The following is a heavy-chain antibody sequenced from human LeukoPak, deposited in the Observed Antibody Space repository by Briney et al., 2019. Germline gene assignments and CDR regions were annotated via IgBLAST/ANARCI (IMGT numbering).Heavy chain of an antibody. CDR1: GYTFTGYY. J-gene: IGHJ4*02. D-gene: IGHD1-26*01. Sequence: GASVTVSCKASGYTFTGYYMHWVRQAPGQGLEWMGRINPNSGGTNYAQKFQGRVTMTRDTSISTAYMELSRLRSDDTAVYYCARGIPSGVGATTYYFDYWGQGTLVTVSS. V-gene: IGHV1-2*06. CDR2: INPNSGGT. CDR3: ARGIPSGVGATTYYFDY.